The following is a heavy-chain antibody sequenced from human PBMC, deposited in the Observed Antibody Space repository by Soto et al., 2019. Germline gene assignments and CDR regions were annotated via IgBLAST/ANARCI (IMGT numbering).Heavy chain of an antibody. CDR3: ARDISPFGSSGGHDY. CDR2: INPSGGST. J-gene: IGHJ4*02. D-gene: IGHD6-19*01. V-gene: IGHV1-46*01. Sequence: ASVKVSCKASGYTFTSYYMPWVRQAPGQGLEWMGIINPSGGSTSYAQKFQGRVTMTRDTSTSTVYMELSSLRSDDTAVYYCARDISPFGSSGGHDYWGQGTLVTVSS. CDR1: GYTFTSYY.